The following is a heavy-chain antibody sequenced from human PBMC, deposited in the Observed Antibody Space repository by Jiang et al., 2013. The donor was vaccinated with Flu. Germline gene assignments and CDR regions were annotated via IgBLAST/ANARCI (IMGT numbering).Heavy chain of an antibody. CDR2: IRGSGGST. CDR3: AKDLGGDYVDY. D-gene: IGHD4-17*01. J-gene: IGHJ4*02. CDR1: GFTFSSYA. V-gene: IGHV3-23*01. Sequence: SGFTFSSYAMSWVRQAPGKGLEWVSAIRGSGGSTYYADSVKGRFTISRDNSKNTLYLQMNSLRAEDTAVYYCAKDLGGDYVDYWGQGTLVTVSS.